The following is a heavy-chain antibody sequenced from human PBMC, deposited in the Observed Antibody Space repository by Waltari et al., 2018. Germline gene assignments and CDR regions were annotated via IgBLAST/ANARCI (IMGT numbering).Heavy chain of an antibody. V-gene: IGHV1-18*03. CDR2: SSANKGHT. D-gene: IGHD2-2*01. J-gene: IGHJ4*02. Sequence: QVQLVQSGAEVKKPGASVKVSCKASGYTFTTYGVTWVRQAPGQGLEWMGWSSANKGHTNSAQKFQGRVTMTTETSTNTAYMELRSLRSDDMAVYYCARAPDCSRTSCYVPEFYYFDYWGQGTPVTVSS. CDR1: GYTFTTYG. CDR3: ARAPDCSRTSCYVPEFYYFDY.